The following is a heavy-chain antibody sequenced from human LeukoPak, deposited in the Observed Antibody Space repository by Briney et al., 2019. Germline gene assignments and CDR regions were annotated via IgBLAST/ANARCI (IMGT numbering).Heavy chain of an antibody. J-gene: IGHJ2*01. V-gene: IGHV3-48*04. CDR1: GFTFSSYG. CDR2: ISTSGSTI. D-gene: IGHD5-24*01. CDR3: ARVGDDYTLRRGSNWYFDL. Sequence: PGGSLRLSCAASGFTFSSYGMSWVRQAPGKGLEWVSYISTSGSTIYYADSVKGRFTISRDNARNSLYLQMNSLRAEDTAVYYCARVGDDYTLRRGSNWYFDLWGRGTLVTVSS.